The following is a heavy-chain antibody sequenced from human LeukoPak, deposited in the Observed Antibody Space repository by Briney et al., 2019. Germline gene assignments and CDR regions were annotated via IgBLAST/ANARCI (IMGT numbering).Heavy chain of an antibody. CDR2: ISGSGCST. CDR1: GFTFSSYA. V-gene: IGHV3-23*01. Sequence: GGSLRLSCAASGFTFSSYAMSWVRQAPGKGREWVSAISGSGCSTYYAGSVKGRFTISRDNSKNTLYLQMNSLRAEDTAVYYCASYYYGSGSYYNRAPQDQTGYWGQGTLVTVSS. D-gene: IGHD3-10*01. J-gene: IGHJ4*02. CDR3: ASYYYGSGSYYNRAPQDQTGY.